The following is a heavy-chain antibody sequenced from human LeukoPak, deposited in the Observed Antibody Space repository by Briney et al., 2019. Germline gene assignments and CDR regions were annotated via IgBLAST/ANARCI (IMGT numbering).Heavy chain of an antibody. D-gene: IGHD2-2*01. CDR2: ISDSGSST. V-gene: IGHV3-23*01. CDR1: GFTFRSNT. Sequence: PGGSLRLSCAASGFTFRSNTMSWVRQAPGRGLEWVSVISDSGSSTYYADSVKGRFTISRDNSMNTLYLQMNSLRAEDTAVYYCAKGDSTSCRRGEVYWGQGTLVTVSS. J-gene: IGHJ4*02. CDR3: AKGDSTSCRRGEVY.